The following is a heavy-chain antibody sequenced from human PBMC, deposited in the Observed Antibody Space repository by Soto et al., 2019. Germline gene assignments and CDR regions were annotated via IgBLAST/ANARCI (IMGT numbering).Heavy chain of an antibody. V-gene: IGHV4-30-4*01. CDR1: GGSISSGDYF. Sequence: QVQLQESGPGLVKPSQTLSLTCTVSGGSISSGDYFWSWIRQPPGKGLEWIGYIYYSGSTYYNPSRRIRVTISVDTSQNEFSLKLSPVTAADTAVYYCASVKAGLVYCGQGTLVTVFS. J-gene: IGHJ4*02. CDR2: IYYSGST. D-gene: IGHD6-13*01. CDR3: ASVKAGLVY.